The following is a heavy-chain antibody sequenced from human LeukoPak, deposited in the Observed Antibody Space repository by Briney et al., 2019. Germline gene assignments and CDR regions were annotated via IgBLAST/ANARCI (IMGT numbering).Heavy chain of an antibody. J-gene: IGHJ4*02. CDR2: FDPEDGET. V-gene: IGHV1-24*01. CDR1: GYTLTELS. D-gene: IGHD1-26*01. CDR3: ARGVYSGSYYPFDY. Sequence: ASVKVSCKVSGYTLTELSMHWVRQAPGKGLEWMGGFDPEDGETIYAQKFQGRVTMTEDTSTDTAYMELSSLRSEDTAVYYCARGVYSGSYYPFDYWGQGTLVTVSS.